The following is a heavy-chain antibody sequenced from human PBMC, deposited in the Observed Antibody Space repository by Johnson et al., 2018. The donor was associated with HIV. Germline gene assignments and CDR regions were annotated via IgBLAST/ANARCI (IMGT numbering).Heavy chain of an antibody. CDR2: IRGRANTYAT. CDR1: GFTFSGSA. J-gene: IGHJ3*02. V-gene: IGHV3-73*01. CDR3: ARGLHTGYCSGGSCYGARAFDI. D-gene: IGHD2-15*01. Sequence: VLLVESGGGVVQPGGSLELSCAASGFTFSGSAMHWVRQASGKGLEWVGRIRGRANTYATAYAASLKGSFTISRDNAKNSLYLQMNSLRAEDTAVYYCARGLHTGYCSGGSCYGARAFDIWGQGTMVTVSS.